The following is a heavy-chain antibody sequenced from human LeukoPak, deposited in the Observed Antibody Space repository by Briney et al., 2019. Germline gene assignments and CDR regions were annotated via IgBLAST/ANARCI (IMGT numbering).Heavy chain of an antibody. CDR1: GFSFSGFY. J-gene: IGHJ4*02. V-gene: IGHV3-11*01. Sequence: GWSQRLDCAASGFSFSGFYMSWIRRAPGKGLEWVSYISSRGSTIDYADSVKGRFTISRDNAKNSVYLHMNSVRAEDTAVYYCARTYSSSWRDFDYWGQGALVTVSS. D-gene: IGHD6-13*01. CDR3: ARTYSSSWRDFDY. CDR2: ISSRGSTI.